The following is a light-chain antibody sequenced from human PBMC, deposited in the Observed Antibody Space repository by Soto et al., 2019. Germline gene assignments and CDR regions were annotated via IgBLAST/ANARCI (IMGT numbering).Light chain of an antibody. CDR1: QSVSSSY. Sequence: EIVMTQSPATLSVSPGERATLSCRASQSVSSSYLAWYQQKPGQAPRLLIYGASSRATGIPDRFSGSGSGTDLTITISRLEPEDFEVYYCQQYGSSPLTFGQGTKVDIK. V-gene: IGKV3-20*01. J-gene: IGKJ1*01. CDR3: QQYGSSPLT. CDR2: GAS.